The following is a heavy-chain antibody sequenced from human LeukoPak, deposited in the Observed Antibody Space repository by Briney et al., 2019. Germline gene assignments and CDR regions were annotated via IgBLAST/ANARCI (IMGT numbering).Heavy chain of an antibody. V-gene: IGHV1-46*01. CDR1: GYTFTSYY. D-gene: IGHD4-23*01. CDR3: ARVVVTPLNWFDP. CDR2: INPSGGST. J-gene: IGHJ5*02. Sequence: ASVKVSCKASGYTFTSYYMHWVRQAPGQGLEWMGIINPSGGSTSYAQKFQGRVTITADKSTSTAYMELSSLRSEDTAVYYCARVVVTPLNWFDPWGQGTLVTVSS.